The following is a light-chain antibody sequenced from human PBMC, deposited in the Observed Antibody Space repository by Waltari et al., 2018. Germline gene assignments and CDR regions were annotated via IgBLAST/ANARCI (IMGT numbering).Light chain of an antibody. Sequence: QAVVTQEPSLTVSPGGTVTLTCGSSTGAVTSGHYPYWFQQKPGQAPRTRIHDTSNKHSWTPARCSGSLHGGKAALTLAGAQPEDEAEYYCLLSYSGARVFGTGTKVTVL. V-gene: IGLV7-46*01. CDR3: LLSYSGARV. J-gene: IGLJ1*01. CDR2: DTS. CDR1: TGAVTSGHY.